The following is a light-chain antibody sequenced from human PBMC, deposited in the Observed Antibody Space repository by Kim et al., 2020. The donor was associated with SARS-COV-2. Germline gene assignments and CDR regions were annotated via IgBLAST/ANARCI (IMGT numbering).Light chain of an antibody. CDR1: NIRSKS. V-gene: IGLV3-21*04. Sequence: PEKTAGITCGGNNIRSKSVHWYQQKPGQAPVLVIYYDSDRPSGIPERFSGSNSGNTATLTISRVEAGDEADYYCQVWDSSSDHPVFGGGTQLTVL. CDR3: QVWDSSSDHPV. J-gene: IGLJ3*02. CDR2: YDS.